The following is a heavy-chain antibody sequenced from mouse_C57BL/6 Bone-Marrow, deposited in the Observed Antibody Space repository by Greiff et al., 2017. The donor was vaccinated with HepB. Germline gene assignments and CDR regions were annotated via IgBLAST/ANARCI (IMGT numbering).Heavy chain of an antibody. D-gene: IGHD2-3*01. CDR3: AREDDGYRYYFDY. CDR1: GYAFSSYW. Sequence: VQLQQSGAELVKPGASVKISCKASGYAFSSYWMNWVKQRPGKGLEWIGQIYPGDGDTNYNGKFKGKATLTADKSSSTAYMQLSSLTSEDSAVYFCAREDDGYRYYFDYWGQGTTLTVSS. CDR2: IYPGDGDT. J-gene: IGHJ2*01. V-gene: IGHV1-80*01.